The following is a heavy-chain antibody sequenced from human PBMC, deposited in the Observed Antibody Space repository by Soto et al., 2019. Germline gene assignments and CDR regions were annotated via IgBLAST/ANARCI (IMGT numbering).Heavy chain of an antibody. CDR3: AIQSGENWTFLAH. Sequence: TLSLTCRVSGAYISDFSWSWIRQPAGKGLEWIGRITINGNTQKNPSFKSRVTLSIDTSRNHFSLNLQSATAADTALYYCAIQSGENWTFLAHWGPGTLVTVLL. CDR2: ITINGNT. CDR1: GAYISDFS. V-gene: IGHV4-4*07. D-gene: IGHD1-1*01. J-gene: IGHJ1*01.